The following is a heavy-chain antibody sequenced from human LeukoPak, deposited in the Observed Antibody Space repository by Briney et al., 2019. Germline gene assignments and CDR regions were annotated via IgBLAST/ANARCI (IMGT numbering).Heavy chain of an antibody. V-gene: IGHV1-69*01. D-gene: IGHD4-17*01. Sequence: SSVKVSCKASGGTFSSYAISWVRQAPGQGLEWMGGIIPIFGTANYAQKFQGRVTITADESTSTAYMELSSLRSEDTAVYYCARTYVYGDYMGYWGQGTLVTVSS. CDR3: ARTYVYGDYMGY. CDR1: GGTFSSYA. J-gene: IGHJ4*02. CDR2: IIPIFGTA.